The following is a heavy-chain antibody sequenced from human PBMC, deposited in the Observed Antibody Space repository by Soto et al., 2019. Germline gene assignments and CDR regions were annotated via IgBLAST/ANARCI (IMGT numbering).Heavy chain of an antibody. D-gene: IGHD3-10*02. Sequence: QVQLVESGGGVVQPGRSLTLSCAASGFTFSRFSMHWVRQAPGKGLAWVAVISYDGSHTHYAESVKGRFNISRDDSKNTVYQQMNNLRGEDSAVYYCARDHGMFLSYYYYGMDVWGQVTTVTVSS. J-gene: IGHJ6*02. V-gene: IGHV3-30-3*01. CDR2: ISYDGSHT. CDR3: ARDHGMFLSYYYYGMDV. CDR1: GFTFSRFS.